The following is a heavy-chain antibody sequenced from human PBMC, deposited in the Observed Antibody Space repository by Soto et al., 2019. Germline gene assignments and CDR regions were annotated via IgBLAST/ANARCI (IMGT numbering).Heavy chain of an antibody. Sequence: QVQLQQWGAGLLKPSETLSLTCAVYGGSFSGYYWSWIRQPPGKGLEWIGEINHSGSTNYNPSLKSRVAISVDTSKNQCSRELRSVTAAATAVYYCARGGGIAAAGTPRSGMDVWGQGTTVTVSS. V-gene: IGHV4-34*01. D-gene: IGHD6-13*01. CDR1: GGSFSGYY. CDR2: INHSGST. J-gene: IGHJ6*02. CDR3: ARGGGIAAAGTPRSGMDV.